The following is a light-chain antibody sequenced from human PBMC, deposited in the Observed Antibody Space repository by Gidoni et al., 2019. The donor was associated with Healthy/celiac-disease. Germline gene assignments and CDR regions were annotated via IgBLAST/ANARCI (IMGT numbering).Light chain of an antibody. J-gene: IGKJ1*01. CDR1: QRISSY. Sequence: DIQMTQSPSSLSSSVADRVTITCRASQRISSYVNWYQQKPGKAPKLLIYAASSLQSGVPSRFSSSGSGTDFTLTISSLRPEDFATYYCHQSYSTPAFGRGTKVEIK. V-gene: IGKV1-39*01. CDR3: HQSYSTPA. CDR2: AAS.